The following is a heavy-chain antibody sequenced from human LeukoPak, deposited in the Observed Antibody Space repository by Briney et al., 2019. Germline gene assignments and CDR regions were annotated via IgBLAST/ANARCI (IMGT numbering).Heavy chain of an antibody. CDR1: DGSISSSSYY. CDR2: IYYSGST. J-gene: IGHJ4*02. CDR3: ATTYYYDSSGYSPFSFDY. D-gene: IGHD3-22*01. Sequence: SETLSLTCAVSDGSISSSSYYWGWIRQPQGQGLEWIGSIYYSGSTYYNPSLKRRVTISGDTSKNPVSLKLSSVTAADTAVCYCATTYYYDSSGYSPFSFDYWGQGTLVTVSP. V-gene: IGHV4-39*01.